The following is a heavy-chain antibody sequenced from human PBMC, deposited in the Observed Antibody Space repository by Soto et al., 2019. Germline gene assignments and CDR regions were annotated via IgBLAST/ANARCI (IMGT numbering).Heavy chain of an antibody. Sequence: GGSLRLSCAASGFTFSSYAMHWVRQAPGKGLEWVAVISYDGSNKYYADSVKGRFTISRDNSKNTLYLQMNSLRAEDTAVYYCARGCSTSCVAGWFDPWGQGTLVTVSS. CDR3: ARGCSTSCVAGWFDP. V-gene: IGHV3-30-3*01. CDR1: GFTFSSYA. J-gene: IGHJ5*02. D-gene: IGHD2-2*01. CDR2: ISYDGSNK.